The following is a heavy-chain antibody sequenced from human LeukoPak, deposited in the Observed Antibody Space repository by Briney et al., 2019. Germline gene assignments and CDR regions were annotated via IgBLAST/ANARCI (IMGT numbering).Heavy chain of an antibody. CDR3: AADPLAADAFDI. CDR2: IVVGSGNT. J-gene: IGHJ3*02. D-gene: IGHD2-15*01. Sequence: SVKVSCKASGFTFTSSAVQWVRQARGERLEWIGWIVVGSGNTNYAQKFQERVTITRDMSTSTAYMELSSLRSEDTAAYYCAADPLAADAFDIWGQGTMVTVSS. CDR1: GFTFTSSA. V-gene: IGHV1-58*01.